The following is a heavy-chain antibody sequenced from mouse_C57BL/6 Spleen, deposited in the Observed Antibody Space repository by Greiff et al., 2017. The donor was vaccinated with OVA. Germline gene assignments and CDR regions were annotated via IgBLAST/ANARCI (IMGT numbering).Heavy chain of an antibody. CDR3: AITDY. Sequence: EVQLQQSGPELVKPGASVKLSCKASGYTFTDYYMNWVKQSHGKGLEWIGDINPNTGGTSYNQKFKGKATLTVDKSSSTAYMELRSLTSEDSAVYYCAITDYWGQGTTLTVSS. CDR1: GYTFTDYY. V-gene: IGHV1-26*01. CDR2: INPNTGGT. J-gene: IGHJ2*01.